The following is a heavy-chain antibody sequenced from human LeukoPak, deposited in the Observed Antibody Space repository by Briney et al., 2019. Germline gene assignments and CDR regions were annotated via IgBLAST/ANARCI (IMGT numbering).Heavy chain of an antibody. CDR1: GFTFSSYS. J-gene: IGHJ6*03. D-gene: IGHD2-15*01. Sequence: GGSLRLSCAASGFTFSSYSMNWVRQAPGKGLEWVSSISSSSSYIYYADSVKGRFTISRDNAKNSLYLQMNSLRAEDTAVYYCARPPEVVAATHHYYYMDVWGKGTTVTVSS. V-gene: IGHV3-21*01. CDR2: ISSSSSYI. CDR3: ARPPEVVAATHHYYYMDV.